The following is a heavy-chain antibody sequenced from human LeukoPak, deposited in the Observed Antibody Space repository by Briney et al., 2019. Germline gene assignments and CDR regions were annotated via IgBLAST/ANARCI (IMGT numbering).Heavy chain of an antibody. CDR2: INWSGGRT. J-gene: IGHJ4*02. CDR1: GFTFSSYG. CDR3: AKRSNSGWNLDY. Sequence: PGGSLRLSCAASGFTFSSYGMSWVRQAPGKGLEWVSGINWSGGRTGYADSVKGRFTISRDNAKNSLYLQMNSLRAEDTALYYCAKRSNSGWNLDYWGQGTLVTVSS. V-gene: IGHV3-20*04. D-gene: IGHD6-19*01.